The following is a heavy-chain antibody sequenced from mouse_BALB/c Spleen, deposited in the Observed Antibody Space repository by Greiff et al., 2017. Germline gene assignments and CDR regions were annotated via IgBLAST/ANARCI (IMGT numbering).Heavy chain of an antibody. J-gene: IGHJ2*01. CDR3: ARYGLGRYYFDY. D-gene: IGHD3-3*01. CDR1: GDSITSGY. V-gene: IGHV3-8*02. Sequence: EVKLMESGPSLVKPSQTLSLTCSVTGDSITSGYWNWIRKFPGNKLEYMGYISYSGSTYYNPSLKSRISITRDTSKNQYYLQLNSVTTEDTATYYCARYGLGRYYFDYWGQGTTLTVSS. CDR2: ISYSGST.